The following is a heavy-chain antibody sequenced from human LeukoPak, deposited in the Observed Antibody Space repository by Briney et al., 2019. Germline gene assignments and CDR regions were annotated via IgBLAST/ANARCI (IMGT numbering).Heavy chain of an antibody. CDR1: GGSISSGGYS. D-gene: IGHD2-21*02. Sequence: PSETLSLTCAVSGGSISSGGYSWSWIRQPPGKGLEWIGYIYHSGSTYYNPSLKSRVTISVDRSKNQFSLKLSSVTAADTAVYYCARAVGIVVVTATYYFDYWGQGTLVTVSS. CDR3: ARAVGIVVVTATYYFDY. CDR2: IYHSGST. J-gene: IGHJ4*02. V-gene: IGHV4-30-2*01.